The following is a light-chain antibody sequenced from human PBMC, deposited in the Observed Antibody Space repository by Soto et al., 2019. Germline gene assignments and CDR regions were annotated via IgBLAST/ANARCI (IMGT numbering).Light chain of an antibody. CDR1: QSVSSSY. CDR3: QQYGSSLIT. CDR2: GAS. Sequence: EIVLTQSPGTLSLSPGERATLSCRASQSVSSSYLVWYQQKPGQAPRLLIYGASSRATGIPDRFSGSGSGKDFTLTISRLEPEDFAVYYCQQYGSSLITFGQGTRLEIK. V-gene: IGKV3-20*01. J-gene: IGKJ5*01.